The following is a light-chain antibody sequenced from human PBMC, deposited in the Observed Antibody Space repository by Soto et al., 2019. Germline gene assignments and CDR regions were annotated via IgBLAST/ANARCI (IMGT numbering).Light chain of an antibody. CDR1: SSDVGGHNH. CDR2: EVS. CDR3: SSYAGSMNLI. V-gene: IGLV2-8*01. J-gene: IGLJ2*01. Sequence: QSALTQPLSASGSPGQSVTISCTGSSSDVGGHNHVSWYQQHPGKAPKLMIYEVSKRPSGVPDRFSGSKSVNTASLTVSGLQAEDEADYYCSSYAGSMNLIFGGGTKLTVL.